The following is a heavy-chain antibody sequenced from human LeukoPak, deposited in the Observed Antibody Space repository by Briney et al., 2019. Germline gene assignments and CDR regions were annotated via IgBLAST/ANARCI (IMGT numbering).Heavy chain of an antibody. CDR2: IYYSGST. D-gene: IGHD3-16*01. Sequence: SETLSLTCTVSGSSISSGGYYWGWIRQPPGKGLEWIGSIYYSGSTYYNPSLKSRVTISVDTSKNQFSLKLSSGTAADTAVYYCASPGGGPTDYWGQGTLVTVSS. CDR3: ASPGGGPTDY. CDR1: GSSISSGGYY. V-gene: IGHV4-39*01. J-gene: IGHJ4*02.